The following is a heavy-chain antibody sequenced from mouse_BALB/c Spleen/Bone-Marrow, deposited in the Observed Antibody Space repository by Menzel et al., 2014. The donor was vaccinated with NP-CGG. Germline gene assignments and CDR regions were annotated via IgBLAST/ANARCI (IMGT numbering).Heavy chain of an antibody. V-gene: IGHV6-6*02. CDR3: TRGGRGYAMDY. CDR2: IRLKSNNYAT. CDR1: GFTFSNYW. J-gene: IGHJ4*01. Sequence: EVQPQESGGGLVQPGGSMKLSCVASGFTFSNYWMNWVRQSPEKGLEWVAEIRLKSNNYATHYAESVKGRFTISRDDSKISVYLQMNNLRAEGTGIYYCTRGGRGYAMDYWGQGTSVTVSS.